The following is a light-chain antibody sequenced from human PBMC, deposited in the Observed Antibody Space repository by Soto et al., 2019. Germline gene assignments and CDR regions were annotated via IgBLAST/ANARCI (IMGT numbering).Light chain of an antibody. CDR1: QSIRSY. J-gene: IGKJ1*01. CDR3: QQSYSTPQT. Sequence: DIQMTQSPSSLSASVGDRVTITCRASQSIRSYLNWYQQKPGKAPKLLICAASTLRSGVPSRFSGSGSGTDFTLAISSLQPEDFATYYCQQSYSTPQTFGQGTTVEIK. CDR2: AAS. V-gene: IGKV1-39*01.